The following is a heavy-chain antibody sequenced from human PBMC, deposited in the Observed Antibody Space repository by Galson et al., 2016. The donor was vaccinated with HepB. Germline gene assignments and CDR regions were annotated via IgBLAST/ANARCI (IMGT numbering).Heavy chain of an antibody. V-gene: IGHV3-30*04. CDR2: ISYDGSNK. CDR1: GFIFSSYA. CDR3: ARDSGILVVGGANSDNWFDP. J-gene: IGHJ5*02. Sequence: SLRLSCAASGFIFSSYAMHWVRQAPGKGLEWVAFISYDGSNKYYADSVKGRFTISRDTSKNTLYLQMNTLRTEDTAVYYCARDSGILVVGGANSDNWFDPWGQGTLVTVSS. D-gene: IGHD2-15*01.